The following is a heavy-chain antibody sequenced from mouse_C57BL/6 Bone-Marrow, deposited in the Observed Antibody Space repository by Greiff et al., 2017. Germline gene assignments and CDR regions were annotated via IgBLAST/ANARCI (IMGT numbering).Heavy chain of an antibody. Sequence: QVQLQQPGAELVMPGASVKLSCKASGYTFTSYWMHWVKQRPGQGLEWIGEIDPSDSYTNYNQKFKGKSTLTVDKSSSTAYMQLSSLTSEDSAVYYCASFTTVVATFRYWYFDVWGTGTTVTVSS. CDR2: IDPSDSYT. CDR3: ASFTTVVATFRYWYFDV. V-gene: IGHV1-69*01. J-gene: IGHJ1*03. D-gene: IGHD1-1*01. CDR1: GYTFTSYW.